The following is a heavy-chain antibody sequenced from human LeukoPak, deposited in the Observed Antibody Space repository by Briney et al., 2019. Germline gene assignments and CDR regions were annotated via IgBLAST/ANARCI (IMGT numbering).Heavy chain of an antibody. Sequence: GGSLRLSCAASGFTFSSYSMNWVRQAPGKGLEWVSSISSSSSYIYYADSMKGRFTISRDNAKSSLYLQMNSLRAEDTAVYYCARDPTIVGATGGQYWGQGALVTVSS. J-gene: IGHJ4*02. V-gene: IGHV3-21*01. CDR3: ARDPTIVGATGGQY. D-gene: IGHD1-26*01. CDR1: GFTFSSYS. CDR2: ISSSSSYI.